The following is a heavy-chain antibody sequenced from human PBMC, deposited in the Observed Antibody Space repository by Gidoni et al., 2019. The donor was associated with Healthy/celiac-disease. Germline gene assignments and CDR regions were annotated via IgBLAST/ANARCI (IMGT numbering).Heavy chain of an antibody. CDR2: ISSSSSYT. D-gene: IGHD3-22*01. Sequence: QVQLVESGGGLVKPGGSLRLSCSASGFPFSDYYMSWIRQAPGKGLGWVSYISSSSSYTNYADSVKGRFTISRDNAKNSLYLQMNSLRAEDTAVYYCASDYDSSGYYLDWGQGTLVTVSS. V-gene: IGHV3-11*06. CDR3: ASDYDSSGYYLD. CDR1: GFPFSDYY. J-gene: IGHJ4*02.